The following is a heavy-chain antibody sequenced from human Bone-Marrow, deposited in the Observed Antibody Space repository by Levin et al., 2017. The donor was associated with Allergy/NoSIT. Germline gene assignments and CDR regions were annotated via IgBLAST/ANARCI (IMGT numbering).Heavy chain of an antibody. J-gene: IGHJ4*02. V-gene: IGHV3-15*01. CDR1: GFTFSNAW. D-gene: IGHD3-3*01. CDR2: IKTKTDGGTT. Sequence: PGESLKISCAASGFTFSNAWMSWVRQAPGKGLEWVGRIKTKTDGGTTDYAAPVKGRFTISRDDSENTLYLQMKSLKIEDTAVYYCTSDRGYDFWSGYSHHYYFDYWGQGTLVTVSS. CDR3: TSDRGYDFWSGYSHHYYFDY.